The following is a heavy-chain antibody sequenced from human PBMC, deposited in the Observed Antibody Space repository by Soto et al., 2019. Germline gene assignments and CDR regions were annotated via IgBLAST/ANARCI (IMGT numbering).Heavy chain of an antibody. V-gene: IGHV1-46*01. CDR3: ARVLGGATPFFVY. CDR2: INPSGGSA. CDR1: GYTFTSYL. J-gene: IGHJ4*02. Sequence: ASAKVSCKASGYTFTSYLIHWVRQAPGQGLEWMGIINPSGGSANYAQKFQGRVTMTRDTSTSTVYMELSSLRSEDTAVYYCARVLGGATPFFVYWGQGTLVTVS. D-gene: IGHD1-26*01.